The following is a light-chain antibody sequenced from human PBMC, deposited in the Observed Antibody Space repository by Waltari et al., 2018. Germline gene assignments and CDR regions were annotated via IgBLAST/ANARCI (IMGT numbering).Light chain of an antibody. CDR3: MQALQTPPT. CDR2: LGS. V-gene: IGKV2-28*01. Sequence: DIVMTQSPLSLSVTPGEPASISCRSSQSLLHSNGYNYLDCYLQKPGQSPQLLIYLGSNRASGVSDRFSGSGSGTDFTLKISRVEAEDVGVYYCMQALQTPPTFGQGTKVEIK. CDR1: QSLLHSNGYNY. J-gene: IGKJ1*01.